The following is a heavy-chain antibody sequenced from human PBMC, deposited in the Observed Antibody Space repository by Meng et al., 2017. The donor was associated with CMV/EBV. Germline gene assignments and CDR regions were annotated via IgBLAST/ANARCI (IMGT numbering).Heavy chain of an antibody. Sequence: GSLRLSCTVSGGSISSSGYYWGWIRQPPGKGLEWIGSIYSGVTTSYNPSLKSRVTVSVDTSKNQFSLKLSSVTAADTAVYYCARDLRVRRSDYYDGGGYQKYSFDHWGQGTLVTVSS. CDR3: ARDLRVRRSDYYDGGGYQKYSFDH. CDR1: GGSISSSGYY. D-gene: IGHD3-22*01. V-gene: IGHV4-39*07. CDR2: IYSGVTT. J-gene: IGHJ4*02.